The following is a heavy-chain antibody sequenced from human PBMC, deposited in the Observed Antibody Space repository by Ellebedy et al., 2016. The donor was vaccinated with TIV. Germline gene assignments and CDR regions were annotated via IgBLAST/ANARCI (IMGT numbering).Heavy chain of an antibody. D-gene: IGHD1-1*01. CDR1: GFTFSDFW. Sequence: GGSLRLXXAASGFTFSDFWMSWVRQPPGKGLEWLSGITWNSGTKGYADSVRGRFTISRDNANNSLHLQMNSLGPDDTALYFCAKVETAIDAFDIWGEGTMVTVSS. J-gene: IGHJ3*02. CDR2: ITWNSGTK. V-gene: IGHV3-9*01. CDR3: AKVETAIDAFDI.